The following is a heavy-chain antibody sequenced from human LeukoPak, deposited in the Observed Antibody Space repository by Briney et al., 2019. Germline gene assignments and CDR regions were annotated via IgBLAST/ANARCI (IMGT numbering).Heavy chain of an antibody. CDR3: ARGDDFWSGGGWYYYYMDV. CDR1: GYTFTSYA. J-gene: IGHJ6*03. V-gene: IGHV1-69*13. CDR2: IIPIFGTA. D-gene: IGHD3-3*01. Sequence: SVKVSCKASGYTFTSYAISWVRQAPGQGLEWMGGIIPIFGTANYAQKFQGRVTITADESTSTAYMELSSLRSEDTAVYYCARGDDFWSGGGWYYYYMDVWGKGTTVTVSS.